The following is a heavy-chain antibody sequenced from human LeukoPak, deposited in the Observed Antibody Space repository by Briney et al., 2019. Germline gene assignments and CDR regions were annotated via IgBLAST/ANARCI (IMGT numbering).Heavy chain of an antibody. CDR2: TKYDGRV. J-gene: IGHJ4*02. CDR3: AKDHSADGWPTFEY. D-gene: IGHD5-24*01. Sequence: GGSLRLSCAVSGFIVSSNYMSWVRQAPGKGLEWLSSITKYDGRVYYADSVRGRFTISRDSSQNELYLQMNSLRADDSAIYYCAKDHSADGWPTFEYWGRGTLVTVSS. CDR1: GFIVSSNY. V-gene: IGHV3-53*01.